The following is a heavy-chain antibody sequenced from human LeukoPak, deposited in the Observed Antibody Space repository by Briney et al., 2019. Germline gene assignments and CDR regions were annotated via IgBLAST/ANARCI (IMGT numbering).Heavy chain of an antibody. Sequence: GGSLRLSCAASGFTVSSNYMSWVRQAPGKGLEWVSSISSSSSHIYYADSVKGRFTISRDNAKNSLYLQMNSLRAEDTAVYYCARSGIGQQTDVWGKGTTVTVSS. D-gene: IGHD6-13*01. CDR1: GFTVSSNY. V-gene: IGHV3-21*01. CDR2: ISSSSSHI. CDR3: ARSGIGQQTDV. J-gene: IGHJ6*04.